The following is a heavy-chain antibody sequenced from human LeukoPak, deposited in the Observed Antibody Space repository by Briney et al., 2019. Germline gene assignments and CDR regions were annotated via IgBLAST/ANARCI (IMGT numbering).Heavy chain of an antibody. CDR2: IYTSGST. CDR1: GGSISSYY. J-gene: IGHJ5*02. Sequence: SETLSLTCTVSGGSISSYYWSWIRQPAGKGLEWIGRIYTSGSTTYNPSLKSRVTMSVDTSKNQFSLKLSSVTAADTAVYYCARDGYDYVWGSYPRLDPWGQGTLVTVSS. D-gene: IGHD3-16*02. V-gene: IGHV4-4*07. CDR3: ARDGYDYVWGSYPRLDP.